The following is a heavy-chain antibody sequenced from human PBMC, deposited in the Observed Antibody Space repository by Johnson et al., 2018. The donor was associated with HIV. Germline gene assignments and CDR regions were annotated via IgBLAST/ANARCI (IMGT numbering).Heavy chain of an antibody. CDR1: GFTFSNAW. V-gene: IGHV3-15*01. CDR2: IKRKRDCGTT. D-gene: IGHD6-13*01. CDR3: TTMGLGSSSWRYDAFDI. Sequence: VQLVESGGGSVKPGGSLRLSCAASGFTFSNAWMIWVRQAPGKGPEWVGRIKRKRDCGTTEYAAHAKGRICIARDDSKNTLYQQMNSLKTEDTAVYYCTTMGLGSSSWRYDAFDIWGQGTMVTVSS. J-gene: IGHJ3*02.